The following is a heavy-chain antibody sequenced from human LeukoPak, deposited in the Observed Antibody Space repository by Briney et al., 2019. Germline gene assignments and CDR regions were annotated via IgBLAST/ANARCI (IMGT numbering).Heavy chain of an antibody. V-gene: IGHV4-59*01. CDR1: GGSTSGYY. J-gene: IGHJ2*01. D-gene: IGHD6-19*01. CDR3: ARDSSGREGSWHFDL. Sequence: SETLSLTCTVSGGSTSGYYWSWIRQPPGKGLEWIGYIHYSGNTEYNPSLKSRVTISVDTSKNQFSLNLGSVTAADTAVYYCARDSSGREGSWHFDLWGRGTLVSVSS. CDR2: IHYSGNT.